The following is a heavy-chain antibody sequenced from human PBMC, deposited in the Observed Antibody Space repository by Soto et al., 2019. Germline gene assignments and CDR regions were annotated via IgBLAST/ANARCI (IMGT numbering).Heavy chain of an antibody. CDR2: ISRSGDT. J-gene: IGHJ1*01. CDR1: GGSFSAYY. D-gene: IGHD2-15*01. CDR3: ARYCSGAKCLDQ. V-gene: IGHV4-59*08. Sequence: SETLSLTCAVYGGSFSAYYWSWIRQPPGKGLEWIGYISRSGDTNYNPSLKSRVTMSVDTSKNQFSLKMSSVTAADTAVYYCARYCSGAKCLDQWAQRTLVTVSS.